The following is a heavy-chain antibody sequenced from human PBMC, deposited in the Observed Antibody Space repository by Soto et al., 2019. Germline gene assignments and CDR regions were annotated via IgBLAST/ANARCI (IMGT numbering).Heavy chain of an antibody. CDR1: GFTFSSYA. CDR3: AKVAIFGVVRGYYFDY. J-gene: IGHJ4*02. Sequence: PGGSLRLSCAASGFTFSSYAMSWVRQAPGKGLEWVSAISGSGGSTYYADSVKGRFTISRDNSKNTLYLQMNSLRAEDTAVYYCAKVAIFGVVRGYYFDYWGQGTLVTVSS. D-gene: IGHD3-3*01. V-gene: IGHV3-23*01. CDR2: ISGSGGST.